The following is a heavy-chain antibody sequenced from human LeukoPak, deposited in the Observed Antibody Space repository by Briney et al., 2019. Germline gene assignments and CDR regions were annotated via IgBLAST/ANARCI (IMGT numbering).Heavy chain of an antibody. J-gene: IGHJ3*01. CDR3: ARDLGSTVIVGGDAFDL. CDR1: GYIFSDYY. CDR2: MNLNSGGT. D-gene: IGHD2/OR15-2a*01. Sequence: GASVKVSSKASGYIFSDYYLHWVRQAPGQGLEWMGWMNLNSGGTNYAQKFQGRITMTGDTSTAYLELSRLRSDDTAVYYCARDLGSTVIVGGDAFDLWGQGTMVTVSS. V-gene: IGHV1-2*02.